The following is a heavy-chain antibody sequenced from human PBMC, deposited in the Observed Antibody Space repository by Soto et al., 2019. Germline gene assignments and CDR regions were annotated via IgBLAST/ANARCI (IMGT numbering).Heavy chain of an antibody. V-gene: IGHV4-4*02. D-gene: IGHD6-19*01. CDR2: IYHGGST. Sequence: PSETLSLTCAVSGGSISSSNWWSWVRQPPGKGLEWIGEIYHGGSTNYNPPLKSRATISVDKSRNQCSLKLSSVTAADTAVYYCARVAVAGTRVDYWGQGTLVTVSS. J-gene: IGHJ4*02. CDR3: ARVAVAGTRVDY. CDR1: GGSISSSNW.